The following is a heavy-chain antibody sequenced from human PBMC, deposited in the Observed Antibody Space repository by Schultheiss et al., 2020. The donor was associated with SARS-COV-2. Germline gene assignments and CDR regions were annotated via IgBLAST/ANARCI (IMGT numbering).Heavy chain of an antibody. CDR1: GGTFSSYA. Sequence: ASVKVSCKASGGTFSSYAISWVRQATGQGLEWMGWMNPNSGNTGYAQKFQGRVTMTRNTSISTAYMELSSLRSEDTAVYYCARGAYTVTTEYYYYYGMDVWGQGTTVTVSS. V-gene: IGHV1-8*02. CDR3: ARGAYTVTTEYYYYYGMDV. CDR2: MNPNSGNT. J-gene: IGHJ6*02. D-gene: IGHD4-17*01.